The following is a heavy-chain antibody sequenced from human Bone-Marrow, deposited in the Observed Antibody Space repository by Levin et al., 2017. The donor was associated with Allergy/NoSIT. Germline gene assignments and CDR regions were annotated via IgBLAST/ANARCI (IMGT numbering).Heavy chain of an antibody. Sequence: PGGSLRLSCGASEFIVRSNYMSWVRQAPGKGLDWVSVIYSGGSAYYADSVKGRFTISRDNSKNTLYLQMNSLRAEDTAVYYCVARSNGMDVWGQGTTVTVSS. D-gene: IGHD5-12*01. V-gene: IGHV3-66*01. CDR3: VARSNGMDV. J-gene: IGHJ6*02. CDR1: EFIVRSNY. CDR2: IYSGGSA.